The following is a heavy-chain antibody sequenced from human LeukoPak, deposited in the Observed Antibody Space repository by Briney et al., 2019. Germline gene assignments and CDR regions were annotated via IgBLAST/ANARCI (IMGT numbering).Heavy chain of an antibody. CDR1: GYTFIDHH. D-gene: IGHD3-22*01. Sequence: ASVKVSCKASGYTFIDHHLHWVRQAPGQGLEWIGRINPKSGGTNYAQKFQGRVTMTRDTSISTAYMELSSLRSDDTAVYFCVRDIDYYDSSGFRGGYYYYYYMDVWGRGTTITVSS. CDR3: VRDIDYYDSSGFRGGYYYYYYMDV. V-gene: IGHV1-2*06. J-gene: IGHJ6*03. CDR2: INPKSGGT.